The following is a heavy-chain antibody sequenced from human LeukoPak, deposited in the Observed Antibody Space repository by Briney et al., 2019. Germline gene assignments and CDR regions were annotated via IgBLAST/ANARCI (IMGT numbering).Heavy chain of an antibody. D-gene: IGHD5-12*01. CDR1: GFTFSSYA. Sequence: PGGSLRLSCAASGFTFSSYAMSWVRQAPGKGLEWVSAISGSGGSTYYADSVKGRFTISRDNSKNTLYLQMNSLRAEDTAVYYCAKGASRADSGYDSTYFDYWGQGTLVTVSS. J-gene: IGHJ4*02. CDR3: AKGASRADSGYDSTYFDY. V-gene: IGHV3-23*01. CDR2: ISGSGGST.